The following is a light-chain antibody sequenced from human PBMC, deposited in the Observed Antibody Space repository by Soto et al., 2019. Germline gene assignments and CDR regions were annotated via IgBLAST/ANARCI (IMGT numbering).Light chain of an antibody. J-gene: IGLJ1*01. Sequence: QSVLTQPASVSGSPGHSITISCTGTSSDVGGYNYVSWYQQHPGKAPKLMIYDVSNRPSGVSNRFSGSKSGNTASLTISGLQAEDEADYYCSSYTSSSIDVFGTGTKVTVL. V-gene: IGLV2-14*01. CDR1: SSDVGGYNY. CDR2: DVS. CDR3: SSYTSSSIDV.